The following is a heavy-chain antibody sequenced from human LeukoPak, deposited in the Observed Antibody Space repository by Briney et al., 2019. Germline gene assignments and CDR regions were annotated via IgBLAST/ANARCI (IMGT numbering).Heavy chain of an antibody. CDR3: ARGEGPSGY. Sequence: ASVKVSCKASGYTFSSYGISWVRQAPGQGLEWMGWISVYKGNTNYAQKFQGRVTMTRNTSISTAYMELSSLRSEDTAVYYCARGEGPSGYWGQGTLVTVSS. CDR1: GYTFSSYG. CDR2: ISVYKGNT. V-gene: IGHV1-18*01. J-gene: IGHJ4*02.